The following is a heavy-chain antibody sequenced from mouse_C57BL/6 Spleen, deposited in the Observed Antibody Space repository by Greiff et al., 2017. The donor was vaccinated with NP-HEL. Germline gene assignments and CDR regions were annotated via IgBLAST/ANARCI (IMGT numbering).Heavy chain of an antibody. D-gene: IGHD2-4*01. J-gene: IGHJ1*03. CDR2: ISTYYGDA. V-gene: IGHV1-67*01. Sequence: QVQLKESGPELVRPGVSVKISCKGSGYTFTDYAMHWVKQSHAKSLEWIGVISTYYGDASYNQKFKDKATMTVDISSSTAYMELARLTSEDSAVYYCARGAYYDYSPDFDVWGTGTTVTVSS. CDR1: GYTFTDYA. CDR3: ARGAYYDYSPDFDV.